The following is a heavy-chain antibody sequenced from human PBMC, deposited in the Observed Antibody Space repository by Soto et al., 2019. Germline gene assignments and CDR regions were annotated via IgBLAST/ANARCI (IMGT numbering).Heavy chain of an antibody. CDR2: ISYDGINE. V-gene: IGHV3-30*15. Sequence: QVQLVESGGSVVQPGRSLRLSCEASGFTFTSYAMHWVRQAPGKGLEWVAVISYDGINEYYADSVKGRFTISRDNSKNTVFLQMSRLRVEDTAVYFCARDRLRLGELSLIGYFDYWGQGTLVTVSS. J-gene: IGHJ4*02. D-gene: IGHD3-16*02. CDR3: ARDRLRLGELSLIGYFDY. CDR1: GFTFTSYA.